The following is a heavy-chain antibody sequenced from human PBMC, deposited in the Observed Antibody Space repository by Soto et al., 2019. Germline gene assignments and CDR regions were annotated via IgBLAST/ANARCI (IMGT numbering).Heavy chain of an antibody. CDR2: IGGSGGST. D-gene: IGHD4-17*01. J-gene: IGHJ3*02. V-gene: IGHV3-23*01. Sequence: GGSLRLSCAASGFTFSSYAMSWVRQAPGKGLEWVSAIGGSGGSTYYADSVKGRFTISRDNSKNTLYLQMNSLRAEDTAVYYCARVDYGSDAFDIWGQGTMVTVSS. CDR1: GFTFSSYA. CDR3: ARVDYGSDAFDI.